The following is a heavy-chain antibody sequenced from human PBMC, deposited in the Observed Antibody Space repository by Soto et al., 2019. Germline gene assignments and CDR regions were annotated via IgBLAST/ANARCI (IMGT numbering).Heavy chain of an antibody. J-gene: IGHJ5*02. CDR1: GGSFSGYY. V-gene: IGHV4-34*01. CDR2: INHSGST. D-gene: IGHD3-10*01. CDR3: ARGVPRITMVRGVTPRGWFDP. Sequence: SETLSLTCAVYGGSFSGYYWSWIRQPPGKGLEWIGEINHSGSTNYNPSLKSRVTISVDTSKNQFSLKLSSVTAADTAVYYCARGVPRITMVRGVTPRGWFDPWGQGTLVTVSS.